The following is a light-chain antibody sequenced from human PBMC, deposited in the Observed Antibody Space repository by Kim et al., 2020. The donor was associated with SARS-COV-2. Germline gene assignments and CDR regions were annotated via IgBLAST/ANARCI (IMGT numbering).Light chain of an antibody. CDR2: GNS. Sequence: VTISCTGSSSNIGAGDVVHWYQQLPGTAPKLLIYGNSNRPSGVPDRFSGSKSGTSASLAITGLQAEDEADYYCQSYDSSLSGYVVFGGGTQLTVL. CDR1: SSNIGAGDV. J-gene: IGLJ2*01. CDR3: QSYDSSLSGYVV. V-gene: IGLV1-40*01.